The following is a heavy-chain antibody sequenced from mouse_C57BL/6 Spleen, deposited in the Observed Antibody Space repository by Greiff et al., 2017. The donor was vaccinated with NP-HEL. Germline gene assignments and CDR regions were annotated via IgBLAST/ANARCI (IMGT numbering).Heavy chain of an antibody. D-gene: IGHD2-3*01. CDR3: ARDDDLDY. Sequence: EVQLVESGGGLLKPGGSLKLSCAASGFTFSSYAMSWVRQTPEKRLEWVATISDGGSYTYYPDNVKGRFTISRDNAKNNLYLQMSHLKSEDTAMYYCARDDDLDYWGQGTTLTVSS. CDR1: GFTFSSYA. V-gene: IGHV5-4*01. CDR2: ISDGGSYT. J-gene: IGHJ2*01.